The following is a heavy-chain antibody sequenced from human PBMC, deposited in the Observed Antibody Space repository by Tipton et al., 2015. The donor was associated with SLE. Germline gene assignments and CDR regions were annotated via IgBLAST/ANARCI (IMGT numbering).Heavy chain of an antibody. D-gene: IGHD5-24*01. CDR2: IYTSGST. Sequence: TLSLTCTVSGGSISDKTYQWSWIRQPAGKGLEWIGRIYTSGSTNYNPSLKSRVTISVDTSKNQFSLKLSSVTAADSAVYYCGRGQLRWLQSWGQGALVTVSS. CDR1: GGSISDKTYQ. V-gene: IGHV4-61*02. CDR3: GRGQLRWLQS. J-gene: IGHJ5*02.